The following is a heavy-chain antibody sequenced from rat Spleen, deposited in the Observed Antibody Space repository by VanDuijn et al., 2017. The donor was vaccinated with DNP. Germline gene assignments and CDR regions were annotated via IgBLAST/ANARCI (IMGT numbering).Heavy chain of an antibody. CDR1: GFSFSDYY. CDR3: VRWNSGHFDY. D-gene: IGHD4-3*01. Sequence: EVQLVESGGGLVQPGRSLKLSCAASGFSFSDYYMAWVRQPPTKGLEWVAYIGSPAYAPYYTDSVKGRFAISRDNAKSTLYLQMNSLRSEDMATYYCVRWNSGHFDYWGQGVMVTVSS. J-gene: IGHJ2*01. CDR2: IGSPAYAP. V-gene: IGHV5-22*01.